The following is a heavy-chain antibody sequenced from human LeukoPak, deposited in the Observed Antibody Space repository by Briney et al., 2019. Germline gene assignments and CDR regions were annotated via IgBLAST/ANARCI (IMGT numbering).Heavy chain of an antibody. CDR2: INPNSGGT. J-gene: IGHJ5*02. D-gene: IGHD3-22*01. Sequence: EASVKVSCKASGYTFTGYYMHWVRQAPGQGLEWMGWINPNSGGTNYAQKFQGRVTMTRDTSISTAYMELSRLRSDDTAVYYYARDSYYYDSSGYYPNWFDPWGQGTLVNVSS. CDR1: GYTFTGYY. CDR3: ARDSYYYDSSGYYPNWFDP. V-gene: IGHV1-2*02.